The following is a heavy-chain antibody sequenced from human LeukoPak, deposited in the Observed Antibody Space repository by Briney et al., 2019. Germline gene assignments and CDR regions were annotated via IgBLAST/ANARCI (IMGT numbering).Heavy chain of an antibody. J-gene: IGHJ4*02. Sequence: PGGSLRLSCAASGFTFDDYAMHWVRQAPGKGLEWVSLISGDGGSTYYADSVKGRFTISRDNSKNSLYLQMNSLRTEDTALYYCAKAQYAFGELLPCFDYWGQGTLVTVSS. CDR3: AKAQYAFGELLPCFDY. CDR1: GFTFDDYA. V-gene: IGHV3-43*02. CDR2: ISGDGGST. D-gene: IGHD3-10*01.